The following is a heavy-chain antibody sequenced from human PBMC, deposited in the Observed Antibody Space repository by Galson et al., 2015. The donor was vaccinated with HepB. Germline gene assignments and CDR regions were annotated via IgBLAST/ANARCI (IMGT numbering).Heavy chain of an antibody. J-gene: IGHJ5*02. V-gene: IGHV3-11*01. CDR2: MSISGDTI. CDR3: ARAALGWFDP. D-gene: IGHD6-25*01. Sequence: SLRLSCAASGFAFSDYYMSWIRQAPGKGLEWVSYMSISGDTIFYADSVKGRFTISRDNAKNSLYLQMNSLRAEDTAVYYCARAALGWFDPWGQGTLVTVSS. CDR1: GFAFSDYY.